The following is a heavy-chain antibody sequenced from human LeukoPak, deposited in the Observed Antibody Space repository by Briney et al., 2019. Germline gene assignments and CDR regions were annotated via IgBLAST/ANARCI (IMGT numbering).Heavy chain of an antibody. CDR3: ARGYSSGEDWFDP. V-gene: IGHV3-66*01. D-gene: IGHD6-19*01. J-gene: IGHJ5*02. CDR2: IYSGGST. CDR1: GFTVSSNY. Sequence: PGGSLRLSCAASGFTVSSNYMSWVRQAPGKGLEWVSVIYSGGSTYYADSVKGRFTISRDNSKNTLYLQMNSLRAEDTAVYYCARGYSSGEDWFDPWGQGTLVTVSS.